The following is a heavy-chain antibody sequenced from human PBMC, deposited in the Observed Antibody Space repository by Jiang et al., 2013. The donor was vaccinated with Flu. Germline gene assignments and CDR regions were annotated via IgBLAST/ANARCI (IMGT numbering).Heavy chain of an antibody. J-gene: IGHJ2*01. D-gene: IGHD6-19*01. Sequence: GSGLVKPSGTLSLTCAVSGGSISSSNWWSWVRQPPGKGLEWIGEIYHSGSTNYNPSLKSRVTISVDKSKNQFSLKLSSVTAADTAVYYCARKGQQWLDPPPYFNWYFDLWGRGTLVTVSS. CDR2: IYHSGST. CDR1: GGSISSSNW. CDR3: ARKGQQWLDPPPYFNWYFDL. V-gene: IGHV4-4*02.